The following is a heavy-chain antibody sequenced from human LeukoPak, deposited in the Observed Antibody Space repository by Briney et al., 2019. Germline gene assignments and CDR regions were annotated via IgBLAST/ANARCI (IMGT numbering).Heavy chain of an antibody. CDR1: GVSISSYY. Sequence: SETLSLTCTVSGVSISSYYWSWIRQPAGKGLEWIGSIYHSGSTYYNPSLKSRVTISGDTSKNQFSLKLNSVTAADTAVYYCARISTYYYGYFDYWGQGTLVTVSS. CDR3: ARISTYYYGYFDY. D-gene: IGHD3-10*01. V-gene: IGHV4-38-2*02. CDR2: IYHSGST. J-gene: IGHJ4*02.